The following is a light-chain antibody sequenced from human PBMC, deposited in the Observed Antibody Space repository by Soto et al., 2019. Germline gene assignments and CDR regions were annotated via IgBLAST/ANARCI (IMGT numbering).Light chain of an antibody. V-gene: IGKV1-5*01. Sequence: DIQMTQSPSTLSASVGDRVTITCRASQSISSWLAWYQQKPGKAPKLLIHEASRLESGVPSRFSGSESGTEFTLTISGLHPDDFATYYCQQYTNLPLTFGGGTTVEIK. J-gene: IGKJ4*01. CDR2: EAS. CDR1: QSISSW. CDR3: QQYTNLPLT.